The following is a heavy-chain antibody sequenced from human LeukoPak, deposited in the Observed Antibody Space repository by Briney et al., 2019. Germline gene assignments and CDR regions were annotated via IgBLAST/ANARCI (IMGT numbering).Heavy chain of an antibody. Sequence: GGSLRLSCSASGFNFKTHTMNWVRQAPGKGLEWVACIYPDGNNKDYADSVKGRFIISRDNPKNTLFLQMNSLRPEDTAVYYCAKDWSGDYNWSDPWGQGTLVIVSS. CDR1: GFNFKTHT. CDR3: AKDWSGDYNWSDP. V-gene: IGHV3-30*02. J-gene: IGHJ5*02. D-gene: IGHD3-3*01. CDR2: IYPDGNNK.